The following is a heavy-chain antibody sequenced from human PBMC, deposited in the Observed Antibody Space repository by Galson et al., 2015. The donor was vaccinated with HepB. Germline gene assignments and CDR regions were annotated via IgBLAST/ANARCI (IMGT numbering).Heavy chain of an antibody. Sequence: SVKVSCKASGGTFSSYAITWVRQAPGQGLEWMGGIIPLFGRTTYAQKFQGRVTITADESTSTAYMELRSLSSEDTAMYYCASNDGRLQELGFCIYYYCGMDVWGQGTTVTVSS. CDR2: IIPLFGRT. D-gene: IGHD1-1*01. CDR1: GGTFSSYA. J-gene: IGHJ6*02. V-gene: IGHV1-69*13. CDR3: ASNDGRLQELGFCIYYYCGMDV.